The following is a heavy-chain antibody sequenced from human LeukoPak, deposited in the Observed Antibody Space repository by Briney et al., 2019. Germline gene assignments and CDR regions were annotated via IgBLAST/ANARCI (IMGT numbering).Heavy chain of an antibody. CDR2: INHSGST. CDR3: ARGRDLLRFLEWLSPGGGSFDY. CDR1: GGSFSGYY. J-gene: IGHJ4*02. Sequence: SETLSLTCAVCGGSFSGYYWSWIRQPPGKGLEWIGEINHSGSTNYNPSLKSRVTISVDTSKNQFSLKLSSVTAADTAVYYCARGRDLLRFLEWLSPGGGSFDYWGQGTLVTVSS. D-gene: IGHD3-3*01. V-gene: IGHV4-34*01.